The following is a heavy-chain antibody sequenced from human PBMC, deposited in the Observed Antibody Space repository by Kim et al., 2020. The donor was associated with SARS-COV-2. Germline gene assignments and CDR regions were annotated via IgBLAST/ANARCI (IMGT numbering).Heavy chain of an antibody. V-gene: IGHV4-39*07. CDR3: ARDEGPYSNYYYYGMDV. Sequence: SETLSLTCTVSGGSISSSSYYWGWIRQPPGKGLEWIGSIYYSGSTYYNPSLKSRVTISVDTSKNQFSLKLSSVTAADTAVYYCARDEGPYSNYYYYGMDVWGQGTTVTVSS. CDR1: GGSISSSSYY. J-gene: IGHJ6*02. D-gene: IGHD4-4*01. CDR2: IYYSGST.